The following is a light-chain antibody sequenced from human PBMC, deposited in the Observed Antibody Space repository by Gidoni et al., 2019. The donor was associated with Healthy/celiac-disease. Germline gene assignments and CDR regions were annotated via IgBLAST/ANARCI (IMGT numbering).Light chain of an antibody. J-gene: IGLJ1*01. CDR1: ALPKQY. V-gene: IGLV3-25*02. Sequence: SYELTQPPSVSVSTGQTARLTCSGDALPKQYAYWYQQKPGQAPVLVIYKASERPSGIPERFSGSSSGTTVTLTISGVQAEDEADYYCQSADSSGTYVFGTGTKVTVL. CDR2: KAS. CDR3: QSADSSGTYV.